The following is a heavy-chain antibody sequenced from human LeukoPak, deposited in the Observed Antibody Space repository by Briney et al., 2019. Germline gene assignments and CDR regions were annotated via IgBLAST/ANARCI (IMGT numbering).Heavy chain of an antibody. D-gene: IGHD3-10*01. V-gene: IGHV4-61*05. CDR3: ARHLEGNFDY. CDR1: GGSVSSSSYY. CDR2: IYYSGST. J-gene: IGHJ4*02. Sequence: SETLSLTCSVSGGSVSSSSYYWGWIRQPPGKGLEWIGYIYYSGSTNYNPSLKSRVTISVDTSKNQFSLKLSSVTAADTAVYYCARHLEGNFDYWGQGTLVTVSS.